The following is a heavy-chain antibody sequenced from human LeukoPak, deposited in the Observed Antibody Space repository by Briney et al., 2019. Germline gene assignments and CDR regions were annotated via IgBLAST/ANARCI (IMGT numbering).Heavy chain of an antibody. J-gene: IGHJ6*03. CDR2: IWYDGSNK. CDR1: GFTFSSYG. Sequence: GGSLRLSCAASGFTFSSYGMHWVRQAPGKGLEWVAVIWYDGSNKYCADSVKGRFTISRDNSKNTLYLQMNSLRAEDTAVYYCAKGGRYYYYMDVWGKGTTVTVSS. CDR3: AKGGRYYYYMDV. V-gene: IGHV3-33*06.